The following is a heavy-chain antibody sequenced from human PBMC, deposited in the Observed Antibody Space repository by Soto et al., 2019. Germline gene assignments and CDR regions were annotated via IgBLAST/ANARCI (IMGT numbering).Heavy chain of an antibody. CDR2: ISDSGTNT. CDR3: AKDGIRKDDY. J-gene: IGHJ4*02. Sequence: VQLVESGGDLVQPGRSLRLSCAASGFSISNYAMSWVRQAPGRGLEWISSISDSGTNTFYADSVRGRFVISRDKSKNTVYLQMNNLRVEDTALYYCAKDGIRKDDYWGQGTLVTVSS. V-gene: IGHV3-23*04. CDR1: GFSISNYA.